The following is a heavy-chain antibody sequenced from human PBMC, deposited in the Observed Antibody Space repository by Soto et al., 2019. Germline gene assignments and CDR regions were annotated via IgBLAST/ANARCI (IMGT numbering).Heavy chain of an antibody. Sequence: EVQLVESGGGLVQPGGSLRLSCAASGFTFSSYWMHWVRQAPGKGLVWVSRINSDGSRTNYADSVKGRFTISRDNAENTLSLQMNSLRAEETAVYYCARGVRGAYGLDIWGQGTMVTVSS. CDR2: INSDGSRT. CDR1: GFTFSSYW. V-gene: IGHV3-74*01. J-gene: IGHJ3*02. CDR3: ARGVRGAYGLDI. D-gene: IGHD2-21*01.